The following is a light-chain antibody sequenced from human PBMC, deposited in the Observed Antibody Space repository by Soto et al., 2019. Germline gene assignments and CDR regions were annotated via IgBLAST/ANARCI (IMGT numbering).Light chain of an antibody. CDR3: QQYGSSTIT. V-gene: IGKV3-20*01. CDR2: DAS. Sequence: EIVLTQSPATPSLSPGERATLSCRASESVNIYVAWYQQKPGRAPRLLIYDASNRATGIPGRFSGSGSGTDFTLTISRLEPEDFAVYYCQQYGSSTITFGQGTRLEI. J-gene: IGKJ5*01. CDR1: ESVNIY.